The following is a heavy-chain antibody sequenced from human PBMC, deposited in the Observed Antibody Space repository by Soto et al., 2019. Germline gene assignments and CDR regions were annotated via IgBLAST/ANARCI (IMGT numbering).Heavy chain of an antibody. V-gene: IGHV1-2*04. D-gene: IGHD6-6*01. CDR1: GYTLTGYY. CDR3: ARAASGPIYSSSAFDY. J-gene: IGHJ4*02. Sequence: ASVKVSCKASGYTLTGYYKHWVRQAPGQGLEWMGWINPNSDGTKYAQKFQGWVNMTRDTSISTAYMELSRLRSDDTAVYSCARAASGPIYSSSAFDYWGQGTLVTVSS. CDR2: INPNSDGT.